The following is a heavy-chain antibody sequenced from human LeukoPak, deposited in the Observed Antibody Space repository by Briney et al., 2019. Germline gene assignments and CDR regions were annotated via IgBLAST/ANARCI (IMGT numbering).Heavy chain of an antibody. CDR2: IWYDGSNK. CDR1: GFTFSSCG. V-gene: IGHV3-33*01. D-gene: IGHD3-22*01. CDR3: ARPNTINYYDSSFYLDAFDI. Sequence: GGSLRLSCAASGFTFSSCGMHWVRQAPGKGLEWVAVIWYDGSNKYYADSVKGRFTISRDNSKNTLYLQMNSLRAEDTAVYYCARPNTINYYDSSFYLDAFDIWGQGTMVTVSS. J-gene: IGHJ3*02.